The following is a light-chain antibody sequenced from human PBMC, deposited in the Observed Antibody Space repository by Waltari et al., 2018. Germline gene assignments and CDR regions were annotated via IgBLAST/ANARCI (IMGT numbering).Light chain of an antibody. J-gene: IGKJ1*01. Sequence: DIVLTQSQGTLSLSPGERATLSCRASQSVSRTLAWYQQKPGQAPRLLIYGASTRATGIPERFSGGGSGTDFSLTINRLEPEDFAVYYCQHYVRLPATFGQGTKVEIK. CDR3: QHYVRLPAT. CDR1: QSVSRT. V-gene: IGKV3-20*01. CDR2: GAS.